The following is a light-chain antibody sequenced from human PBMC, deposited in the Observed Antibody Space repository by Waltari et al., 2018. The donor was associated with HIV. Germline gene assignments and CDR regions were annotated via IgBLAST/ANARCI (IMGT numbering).Light chain of an antibody. V-gene: IGKV1-33*01. J-gene: IGKJ2*01. CDR1: QDINNY. CDR3: QQYDNLYT. CDR2: YAS. Sequence: DIQLTQSPSSLSVSVGDRVTITGQASQDINNYLNWYQQGPGKAPKVLIYYASILEAGVPSRFSGRGSGTDFTLTISSLQPEDIATYYCQQYDNLYTFGQGTKLELK.